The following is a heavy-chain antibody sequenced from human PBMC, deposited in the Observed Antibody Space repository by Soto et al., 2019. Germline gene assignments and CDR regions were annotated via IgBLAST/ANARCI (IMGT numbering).Heavy chain of an antibody. D-gene: IGHD7-27*01. V-gene: IGHV4-39*01. CDR3: ARLDWGRGFDP. J-gene: IGHJ5*02. CDR2: IYYSGST. Sequence: QLQLEESGPGLVKPSETLSLTCTVSGGSISSSSYHWGWIRQPPGKGLEWIGSIYYSGSTYYNPSLKSRVTISVDTSKNQFSLKLSSVNAADTAVYYCARLDWGRGFDPWGQGTLVTVSS. CDR1: GGSISSSSYH.